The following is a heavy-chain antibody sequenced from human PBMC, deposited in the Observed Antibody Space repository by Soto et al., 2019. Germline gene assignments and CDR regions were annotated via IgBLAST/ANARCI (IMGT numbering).Heavy chain of an antibody. CDR2: LSYDGNNK. J-gene: IGHJ4*02. CDR1: GFTFSNYA. CDR3: ARGPIGDAAMVTNYFDY. V-gene: IGHV3-30-3*01. D-gene: IGHD5-18*01. Sequence: EGSLRLSCAASGFTFSNYAIHWVRQAPGKGLEWVAVLSYDGNNKHYADSVKGRFTISRDNSKNTLFLQMNSLRTEDTAVYYCARGPIGDAAMVTNYFDYWGQGTLVTVSS.